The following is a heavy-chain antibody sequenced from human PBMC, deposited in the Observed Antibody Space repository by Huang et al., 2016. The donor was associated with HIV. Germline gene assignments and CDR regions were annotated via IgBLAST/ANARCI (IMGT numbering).Heavy chain of an antibody. J-gene: IGHJ6*02. CDR1: GTSMTSSTFY. CDR3: AREVRSVDTDRPDGYYYRGLDV. CDR2: VYFLGNT. V-gene: IGHV4-39*02. Sequence: QLRESGPGLVTPSETLSLTCSASGTSMTSSTFYWGWFRQPPGRGLEWIVSVYFLGNTYDNPSLKIRVTISIDTANKQYSMRLTSVTAADTAVYFCAREVRSVDTDRPDGYYYRGLDVWGQGTTVIVSS. D-gene: IGHD2-2*03.